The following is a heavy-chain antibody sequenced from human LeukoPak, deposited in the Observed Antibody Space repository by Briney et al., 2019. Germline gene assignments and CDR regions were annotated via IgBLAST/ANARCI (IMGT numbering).Heavy chain of an antibody. D-gene: IGHD1-26*01. CDR2: IYYSGST. CDR3: ARAYSGSYSYFDH. J-gene: IGHJ4*02. CDR1: GGSMSSYY. Sequence: SETLSLTCTVSGGSMSSYYWTWVRQPPGKGLEWIGDIYYSGSTNYNPSLKSRVTISVGTSKNQFFLILSSVTAADTAVYYCARAYSGSYSYFDHWGQGTLVTVSS. V-gene: IGHV4-59*01.